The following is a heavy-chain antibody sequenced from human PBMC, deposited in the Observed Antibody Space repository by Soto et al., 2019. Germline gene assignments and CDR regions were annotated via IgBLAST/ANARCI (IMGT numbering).Heavy chain of an antibody. J-gene: IGHJ4*02. CDR1: GYTFTGYY. CDR2: INPNSGGT. V-gene: IGHV1-2*04. Sequence: ASVKVSCKASGYTFTGYYMHWVRQAPGQGLEWMGWINPNSGGTNYAQKFQGWVTMTRDTSISTAYMELSRLRSDDTAVYYCARGGDYGDPYFDYWGQGTLVTVSS. CDR3: ARGGDYGDPYFDY. D-gene: IGHD4-17*01.